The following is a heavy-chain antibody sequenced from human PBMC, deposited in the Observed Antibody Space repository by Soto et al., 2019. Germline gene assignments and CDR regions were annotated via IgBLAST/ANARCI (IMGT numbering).Heavy chain of an antibody. CDR3: ARSTPNAYGDYPFAY. D-gene: IGHD4-17*01. Sequence: QVQLVQSGAEVKKPGSSVKVSCKASGGTFSSYTISWVRQAPGQGLEWMGRIIPILGIANYAQKFQGRVTITADKPTSTAYRELRSLRSEDTAVYYCARSTPNAYGDYPFAYWGQGTLVTVSS. CDR1: GGTFSSYT. V-gene: IGHV1-69*02. CDR2: IIPILGIA. J-gene: IGHJ4*02.